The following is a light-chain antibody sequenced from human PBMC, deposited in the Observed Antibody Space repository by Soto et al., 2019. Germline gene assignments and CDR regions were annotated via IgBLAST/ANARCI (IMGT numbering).Light chain of an antibody. J-gene: IGKJ4*01. Sequence: DIQMTHSPSSLCASVGDRVTITCRASQSISSYLNWYQQKPGKAPKLLIYAASSLQGGVPSRFSGSGSGTDFTLTISSLQPEDFATYYCQQSYSTLIIITFGGGTKVDIK. CDR1: QSISSY. CDR3: QQSYSTLIIIT. CDR2: AAS. V-gene: IGKV1-39*01.